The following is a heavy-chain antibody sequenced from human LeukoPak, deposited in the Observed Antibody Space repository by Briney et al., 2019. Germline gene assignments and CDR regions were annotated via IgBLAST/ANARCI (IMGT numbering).Heavy chain of an antibody. V-gene: IGHV3-48*03. CDR2: ITSSGSPI. D-gene: IGHD6-19*01. CDR3: ARDRYSSDWRRGIFDY. CDR1: GFTFSSYE. J-gene: IGHJ4*02. Sequence: PGGSLRLSRAASGFTFSSYEMNWVRQAPGKGLEWVSYITSSGSPIYYADSVKGRFTISRDNAKNSLYLQMNSLRAEDTAVYYCARDRYSSDWRRGIFDYWGQGTLVTVSS.